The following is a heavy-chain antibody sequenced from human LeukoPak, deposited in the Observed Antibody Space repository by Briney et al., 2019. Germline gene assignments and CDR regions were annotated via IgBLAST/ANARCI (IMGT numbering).Heavy chain of an antibody. D-gene: IGHD4-17*01. CDR3: ARAYGDFGEDDAFDI. Sequence: PSETLSLTCTVSGGSISSYYWSWIRQPPGKGLEWIGYIYYSGSTNYNPSLKSRVTISVDTSKNHFSLNLSSVTAADTAVYYCARAYGDFGEDDAFDIWGQGTMVTVSS. V-gene: IGHV4-59*12. J-gene: IGHJ3*02. CDR1: GGSISSYY. CDR2: IYYSGST.